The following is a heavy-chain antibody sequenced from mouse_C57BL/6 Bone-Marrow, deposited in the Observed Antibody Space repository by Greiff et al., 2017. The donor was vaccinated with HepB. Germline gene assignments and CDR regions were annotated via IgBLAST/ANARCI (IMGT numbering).Heavy chain of an antibody. CDR2: IYPGGGYT. CDR1: GYTFTNYW. V-gene: IGHV1-63*01. Sequence: VKLQESGAELVRPGTSVKMSCKASGYTFTNYWIGWAKQRPGHGLEWIGDIYPGGGYTNYNEKFKGKATLTADKSSSTAYMQFSSLTSEDSAIYYCARGGYYSSSYYFDYWGQGTTLTVSS. D-gene: IGHD1-1*01. J-gene: IGHJ2*01. CDR3: ARGGYYSSSYYFDY.